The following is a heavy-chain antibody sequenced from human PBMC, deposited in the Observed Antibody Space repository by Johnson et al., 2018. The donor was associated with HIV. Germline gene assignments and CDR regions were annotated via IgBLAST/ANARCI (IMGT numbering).Heavy chain of an antibody. CDR2: ISYDGSNK. J-gene: IGHJ3*02. V-gene: IGHV3-30*04. CDR3: AKGLVYADPDDAFDI. CDR1: GFTFSSYA. D-gene: IGHD2-8*01. Sequence: QVQLVESGGGVVQPGRSLRLSCAASGFTFSSYAMHWVRQAPGTGLEWVAVISYDGSNKYYADSVKGRFTISRDNSKNTLYLQMNSLRAEDTAVYYCAKGLVYADPDDAFDIWGQGTMVTVSS.